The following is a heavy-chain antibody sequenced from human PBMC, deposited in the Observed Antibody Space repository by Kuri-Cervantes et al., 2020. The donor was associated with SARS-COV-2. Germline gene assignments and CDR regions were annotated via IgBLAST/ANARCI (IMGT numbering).Heavy chain of an antibody. CDR2: IIPILGIA. CDR3: ARATPSGPTTPGI. J-gene: IGHJ6*02. Sequence: SGKVSCKASGGTFSSYAISWVRQAPGQGLEWMGRIIPILGIANYAQKFQGRVTITADKSTSTAYMELSSLRSEDTAVYYCARATPSGPTTPGIWGQGTTVTVSS. V-gene: IGHV1-69*04. D-gene: IGHD3-10*01. CDR1: GGTFSSYA.